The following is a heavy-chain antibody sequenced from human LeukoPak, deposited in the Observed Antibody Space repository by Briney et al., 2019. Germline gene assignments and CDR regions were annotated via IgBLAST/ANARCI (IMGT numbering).Heavy chain of an antibody. J-gene: IGHJ4*02. CDR3: ASSLEYSSGLDY. Sequence: SETLSLTCAVYGGSFSGYYWSWIRQPPGKGLEWIGGINHSGSTNYNPSLKSRVTISVDTSKNQFSLKLSSVTAADTAVYYCASSLEYSSGLDYWGQGTLVTVSS. CDR1: GGSFSGYY. V-gene: IGHV4-34*01. CDR2: INHSGST. D-gene: IGHD6-19*01.